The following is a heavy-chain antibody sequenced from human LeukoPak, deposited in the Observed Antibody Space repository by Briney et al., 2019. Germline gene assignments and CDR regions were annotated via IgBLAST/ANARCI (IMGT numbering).Heavy chain of an antibody. V-gene: IGHV3-15*01. CDR2: IKNKADDGTT. J-gene: IGHJ4*02. D-gene: IGHD2-15*01. CDR1: GFTFSYAW. CDR3: FRHLVVPGAGADY. Sequence: GGSLRLSCAASGFTFSYAWMSWVRQAPGKGLEWVGRIKNKADDGTTDYAAPVKGRFTISRDDSKNTLYLQMDSLKTEDTAVYYCFRHLVVPGAGADYWGQGTLVTVSS.